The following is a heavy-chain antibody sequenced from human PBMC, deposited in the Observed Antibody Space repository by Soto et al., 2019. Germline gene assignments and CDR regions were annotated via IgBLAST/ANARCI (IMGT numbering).Heavy chain of an antibody. Sequence: PGGSLRLSCAASGFTFSSYAMSWVRQAPGKGLEWVSAISGSGGSTYYADSVKGRFTISRDNSKNTLYLQMNSLRAEDTAVYYCAKDSGSLVVVPAAINPYYYYYYMDVWGKGTTVTVSS. V-gene: IGHV3-23*01. D-gene: IGHD2-2*02. CDR3: AKDSGSLVVVPAAINPYYYYYYMDV. CDR1: GFTFSSYA. CDR2: ISGSGGST. J-gene: IGHJ6*03.